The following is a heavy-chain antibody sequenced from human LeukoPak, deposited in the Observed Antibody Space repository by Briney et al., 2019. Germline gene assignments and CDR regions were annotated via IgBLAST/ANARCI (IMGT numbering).Heavy chain of an antibody. V-gene: IGHV4-30-2*01. CDR3: ARVINGDDGQVYYFDY. CDR1: LDSICSGGYS. Sequence: TLFLTCSVHLDSICSGGYSSSCFRQPPGKGMEWLVHMYHSGSAYYNPSLKSRVTISVDRSKNQFSLRLSSVTAADTAVYYCARVINGDDGQVYYFDYWGQGTLVTVSS. D-gene: IGHD4-17*01. CDR2: MYHSGSA. J-gene: IGHJ4*02.